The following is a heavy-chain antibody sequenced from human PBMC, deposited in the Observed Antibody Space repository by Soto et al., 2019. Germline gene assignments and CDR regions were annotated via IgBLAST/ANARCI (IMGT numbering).Heavy chain of an antibody. CDR3: AREQRGLRYFDY. CDR2: INWNGGST. CDR1: GFTFDDYG. Sequence: AGGSLRLSCAASGFTFDDYGMSWVRQAPGKGLEWVSGINWNGGSTGYADSVKGRFTISRDNAKNSLYLQMNSLRAEDTALYHCAREQRGLRYFDYWGQGTLVTVSS. D-gene: IGHD1-1*01. J-gene: IGHJ4*02. V-gene: IGHV3-20*01.